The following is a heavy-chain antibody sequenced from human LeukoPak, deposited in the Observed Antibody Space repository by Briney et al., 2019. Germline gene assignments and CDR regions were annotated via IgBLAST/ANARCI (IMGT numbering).Heavy chain of an antibody. CDR3: ASIAQRYNWRTGRFDP. J-gene: IGHJ5*02. Sequence: GASVKVSCKVSGYTFTDYYMHWVQQAPGKGLECMGLVDPEDGETIYAEKFQGRVTITADTSTDTAYMELSSLRAEDTAVYYCASIAQRYNWRTGRFDPWGQGTLVTVSS. CDR1: GYTFTDYY. CDR2: VDPEDGET. D-gene: IGHD1-20*01. V-gene: IGHV1-69-2*01.